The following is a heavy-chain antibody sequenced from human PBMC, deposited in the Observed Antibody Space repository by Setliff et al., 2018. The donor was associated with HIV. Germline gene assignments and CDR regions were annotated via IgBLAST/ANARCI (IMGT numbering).Heavy chain of an antibody. CDR2: IFYSETVYYGGRT. CDR1: GYSISSDYC. Sequence: SETLSLTCAVSGYSISSDYCWGWIRQPPGKGLEWIGSIFYSETVYYGGRTYYSPSLKSRVTISVDTSKSQFSLKLSSVTAADTAVYYCARGVPLLPPHYWGQGTLVTVSS. CDR3: ARGVPLLPPHY. J-gene: IGHJ4*02. D-gene: IGHD2-21*02. V-gene: IGHV4-38-2*01.